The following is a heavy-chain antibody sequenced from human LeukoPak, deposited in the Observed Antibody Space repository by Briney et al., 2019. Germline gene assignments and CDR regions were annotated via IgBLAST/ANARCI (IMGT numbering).Heavy chain of an antibody. D-gene: IGHD3-10*01. CDR3: ARAPSRITRVGGAGFAP. J-gene: IGHJ5*02. Sequence: GPSVKVSCKASGYTFTSFYMHWVRQAPGQGLEWMGIINPSGGSTSYAQKFQGRVTMTRDTSTNTVYVGLSSLISEDTAVYYCARAPSRITRVGGAGFAPGGQGPLVTASS. V-gene: IGHV1-46*01. CDR1: GYTFTSFY. CDR2: INPSGGST.